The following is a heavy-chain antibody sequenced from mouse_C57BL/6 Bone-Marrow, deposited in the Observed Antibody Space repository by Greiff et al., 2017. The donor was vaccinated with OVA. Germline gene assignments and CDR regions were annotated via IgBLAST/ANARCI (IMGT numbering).Heavy chain of an antibody. V-gene: IGHV5-15*01. J-gene: IGHJ1*03. Sequence: EVQVVESGGGLVQPGGSLKLSCAASGFTFSDYGMAWVRQAPRKGPEWVAFISNLAYSIYYADTVTGRFTISRENAKNTLYLEMSSLRSEDTAMYYCARHSYPHWYFDVWGTGTTVTVSS. CDR2: ISNLAYSI. CDR1: GFTFSDYG. CDR3: ARHSYPHWYFDV.